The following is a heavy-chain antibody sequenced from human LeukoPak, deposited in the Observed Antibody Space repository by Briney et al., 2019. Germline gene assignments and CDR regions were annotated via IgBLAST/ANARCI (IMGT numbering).Heavy chain of an antibody. V-gene: IGHV3-30*02. J-gene: IGHJ4*02. D-gene: IGHD2-15*01. CDR1: GFTFSSYG. Sequence: GGSLRLSCAASGFTFSSYGMHWVRQAPGKGLEWVAFIRYDGSNKYYADSVKGRFTISRDNSKNTLYLQMNSLRAEDTAVYYCAKERCSGGSCYYQFDYWGQGTPLTVSS. CDR3: AKERCSGGSCYYQFDY. CDR2: IRYDGSNK.